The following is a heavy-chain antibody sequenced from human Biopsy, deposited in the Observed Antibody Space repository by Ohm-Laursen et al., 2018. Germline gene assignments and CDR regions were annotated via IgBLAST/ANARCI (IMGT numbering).Heavy chain of an antibody. CDR2: INHGGTT. CDR1: GGSFSDDY. CDR3: ARGRNYIWGNEPWD. J-gene: IGHJ1*01. V-gene: IGHV4-34*01. D-gene: IGHD3-16*01. Sequence: GNLSLTCGVYGGSFSDDYWTWIRQPPGKGLEWIGEINHGGTTKYYNPSLRSRASISKDTSKNQFSLRLTSVSAADTAVYYCARGRNYIWGNEPWDWGQGTLVTVSS.